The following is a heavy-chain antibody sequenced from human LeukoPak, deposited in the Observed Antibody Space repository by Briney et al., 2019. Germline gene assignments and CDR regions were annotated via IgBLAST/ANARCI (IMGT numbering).Heavy chain of an antibody. J-gene: IGHJ3*02. CDR2: INHSGST. D-gene: IGHD3-3*01. V-gene: IGHV4-34*01. CDR3: ARDLSQVGVVTLGASDI. CDR1: GGSFSGYY. Sequence: SETLSLTCAVYGGSFSGYYWSWIRQPPGKGLEWIGEINHSGSTNYNPSLKSRVTISVDTSKNQFSLELTSVTAADTAVYYCARDLSQVGVVTLGASDIWGQGTMVTVSS.